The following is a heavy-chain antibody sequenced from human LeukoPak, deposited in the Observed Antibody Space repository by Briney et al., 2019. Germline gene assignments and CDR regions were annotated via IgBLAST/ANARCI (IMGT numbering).Heavy chain of an antibody. CDR3: ARGTRFTYFDY. V-gene: IGHV1-2*04. J-gene: IGHJ4*02. D-gene: IGHD2-2*01. Sequence: ASVKVSCKASGYTFTGYYMHWVRQAPGQGLEWMGWINPNSGGTNYAQTFQGWVTMTRDTSISTAYMELSRLRSDDTAVYYCARGTRFTYFDYWGQGTLVTVSS. CDR2: INPNSGGT. CDR1: GYTFTGYY.